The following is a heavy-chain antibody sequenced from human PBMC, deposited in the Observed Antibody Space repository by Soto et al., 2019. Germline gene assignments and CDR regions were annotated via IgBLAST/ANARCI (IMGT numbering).Heavy chain of an antibody. D-gene: IGHD4-17*01. V-gene: IGHV5-51*01. CDR2: IYPGDSDT. CDR1: GYSFTSYW. CDR3: ARASYGDYPNYYYYGMDV. Sequence: GESLKISCKGSGYSFTSYWIGWVRQMPGKGLEWMGIIYPGDSDTRYSPSFQGQVTISADKSISTAYLQWSSLKASDTAMYYCARASYGDYPNYYYYGMDVWGQGTTVTVS. J-gene: IGHJ6*02.